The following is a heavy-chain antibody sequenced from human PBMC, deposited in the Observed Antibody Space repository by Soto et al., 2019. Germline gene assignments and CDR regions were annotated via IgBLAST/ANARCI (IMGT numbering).Heavy chain of an antibody. CDR2: IYYSGST. J-gene: IGHJ6*02. Sequence: QLQLQESGPGLVKPSETLSLTCTVSGGSISSSSYYWGWIRQPPGKGLEWIGRIYYSGSTYYNPSLKSRVTISVDTSKNQFSLKLSSVTAADTAVYYCASQASPYYYYGMDVWGQGTTVTVSS. CDR3: ASQASPYYYYGMDV. V-gene: IGHV4-39*01. CDR1: GGSISSSSYY.